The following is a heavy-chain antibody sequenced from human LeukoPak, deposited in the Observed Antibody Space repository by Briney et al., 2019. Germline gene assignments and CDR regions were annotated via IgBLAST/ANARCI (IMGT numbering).Heavy chain of an antibody. D-gene: IGHD2-15*01. CDR3: ARDVVADTYQYFQH. J-gene: IGHJ1*01. CDR2: ISAYNGNT. V-gene: IGHV1-18*01. CDR1: GYTFTSYG. Sequence: ASVKVSCKASGYTFTSYGISWVRQAPGQGLEWMGWISAYNGNTNYAQKIQGRVAMTTDTSTRTEYMELRRLRSDDTAVYYCARDVVADTYQYFQHWGQGTPVTVSS.